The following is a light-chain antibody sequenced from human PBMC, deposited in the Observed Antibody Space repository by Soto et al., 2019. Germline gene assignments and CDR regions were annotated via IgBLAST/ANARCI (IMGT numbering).Light chain of an antibody. V-gene: IGKV1-39*01. Sequence: DIQMTQSPSCLSASVGDRVTIACRASQSISSYLNWYQQKPGKAPKLLIYAASSLQSGVPSRFSGSGSGTDFTLTISSLQPDDFAIYYCQQYNSYSWTFGQGTKVDIK. CDR1: QSISSY. CDR3: QQYNSYSWT. CDR2: AAS. J-gene: IGKJ1*01.